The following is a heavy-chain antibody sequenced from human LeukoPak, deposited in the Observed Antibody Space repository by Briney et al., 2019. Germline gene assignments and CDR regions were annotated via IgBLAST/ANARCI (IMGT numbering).Heavy chain of an antibody. V-gene: IGHV1-69*04. Sequence: SVKVSCKASGYTFTDFGISWLRQAPGQGLEWMGRIIPILGIANYAQKFQGRVTITADKSTSTAYMELSSLRSEDTAVYYCARSLGGPDYWGQGTLVTVSS. CDR2: IIPILGIA. CDR1: GYTFTDFG. J-gene: IGHJ4*02. CDR3: ARSLGGPDY. D-gene: IGHD2-15*01.